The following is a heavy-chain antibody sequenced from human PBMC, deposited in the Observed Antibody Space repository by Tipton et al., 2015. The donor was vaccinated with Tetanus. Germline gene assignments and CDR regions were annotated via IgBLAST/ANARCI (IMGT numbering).Heavy chain of an antibody. V-gene: IGHV4-59*01. CDR1: GGSISSYY. CDR2: IYYSGST. J-gene: IGHJ4*02. CDR3: ARVAVTTGEHY. Sequence: LRLSCTVSGGSISSYYWSWIRQPPGKGLEWIGYIYYSGSTNYNPSLKSRVTISVDTSKNQFSLKLSSVTAADTAVYYCARVAVTTGEHYWGQGTLVTVSS. D-gene: IGHD4-17*01.